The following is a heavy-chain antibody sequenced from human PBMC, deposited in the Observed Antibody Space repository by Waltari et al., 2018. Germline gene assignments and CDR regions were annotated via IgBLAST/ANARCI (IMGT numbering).Heavy chain of an antibody. CDR3: ARVTGYYDFWSSSTITGYFDY. V-gene: IGHV4-34*01. Sequence: QVQLQQWGAGLLKPSETLSLTCAVYGGSFSGYYWSGIRPPPGKGWEWIGEITHSGSTTYNPSLKSRVTISVDTSKNQFSLKLNSVTAADTAVFYCARVTGYYDFWSSSTITGYFDYWGQGTLVTVSS. CDR2: ITHSGST. D-gene: IGHD3-3*01. J-gene: IGHJ4*02. CDR1: GGSFSGYY.